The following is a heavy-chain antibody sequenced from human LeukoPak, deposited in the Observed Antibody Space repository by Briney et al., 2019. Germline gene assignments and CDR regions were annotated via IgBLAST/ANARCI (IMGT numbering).Heavy chain of an antibody. V-gene: IGHV5-51*01. CDR3: ARQYSSGWFRHFDY. CDR2: IYPGGSDT. Sequence: PGESLRISCRSSGYSFINYYIGWVRQVPGKGLEWTGVIYPGGSDTTYSPSFRGQVVFSADRSTTTVYLQLTNLQASDTAIYYCARQYSSGWFRHFDYWGQGTLIAVSS. J-gene: IGHJ4*01. D-gene: IGHD3-22*01. CDR1: GYSFINYY.